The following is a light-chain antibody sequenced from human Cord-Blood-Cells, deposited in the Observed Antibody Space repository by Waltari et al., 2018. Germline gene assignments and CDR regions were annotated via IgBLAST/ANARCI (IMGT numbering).Light chain of an antibody. Sequence: QSVLTQPPSVSGAPGQRVTISRTGSSSHTGPGYDFHLYQHLPGTAPQLLIYGNSNRPSGVPDRFSGSKSGTSASLAITGLQAEDEADYYCQSYDSSLSGSVFGGGTKLTVL. CDR1: SSHTGPGYD. CDR2: GNS. V-gene: IGLV1-40*01. CDR3: QSYDSSLSGSV. J-gene: IGLJ2*01.